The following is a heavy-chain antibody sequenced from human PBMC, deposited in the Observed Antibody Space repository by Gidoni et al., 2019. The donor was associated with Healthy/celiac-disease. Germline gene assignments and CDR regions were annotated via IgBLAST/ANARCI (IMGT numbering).Heavy chain of an antibody. V-gene: IGHV4-4*02. CDR2: IYHSGST. D-gene: IGHD1-26*01. CDR3: ARMGGSYYGFEDYYYGMDV. Sequence: QVQLQESGPGLVKPSGTLSLTCAVSGGSLSSSNWWSWVRQPPGKGLEWIGEIYHSGSTNYNPSLKSRVTISVDKSKNQFSLKLSSVTAADTAVYYCARMGGSYYGFEDYYYGMDVWGQGTTVTVSS. CDR1: GGSLSSSNW. J-gene: IGHJ6*02.